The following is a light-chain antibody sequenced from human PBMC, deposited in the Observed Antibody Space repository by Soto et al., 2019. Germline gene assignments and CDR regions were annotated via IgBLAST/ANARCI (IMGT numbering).Light chain of an antibody. CDR3: SSYTTSVAYV. Sequence: QSALTQPASVSGSPGQSITISCTGTSSDVGPYNSVSWYQQHPGKAPKLMIYEVTNRPSGVSNRFSGSKSGNTASLTISGLQAEDDADYYCSSYTTSVAYVFGIGTKLTVL. CDR2: EVT. J-gene: IGLJ1*01. V-gene: IGLV2-14*01. CDR1: SSDVGPYNS.